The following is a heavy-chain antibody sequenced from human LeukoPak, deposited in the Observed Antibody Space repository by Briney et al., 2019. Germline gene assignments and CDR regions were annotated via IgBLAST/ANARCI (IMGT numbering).Heavy chain of an antibody. CDR3: AKLYDSSGYSLFDN. V-gene: IGHV3-23*01. J-gene: IGHJ3*02. CDR1: GGSFSDYY. Sequence: ETLSLTCSVSGGSFSDYYWSWVRQAPGKGLEWVSAISGSGGSTYYADSVKGRFTISRDNSKNTLYLQMNSLRAEDTAVYYCAKLYDSSGYSLFDNWGQGTMVTVSS. CDR2: ISGSGGST. D-gene: IGHD3-22*01.